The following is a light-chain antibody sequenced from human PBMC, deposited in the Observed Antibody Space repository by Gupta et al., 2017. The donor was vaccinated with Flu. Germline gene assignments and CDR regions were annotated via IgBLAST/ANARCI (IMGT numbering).Light chain of an antibody. V-gene: IGKV4-1*01. CDR2: WAS. J-gene: IGKJ1*01. CDR3: QRYYSTPRT. CDR1: QSVLYSSNNKNY. Sequence: NCKSSQSVLYSSNNKNYLAWYQHKPGQPPKLLIYWASTRESGVPDRFSGSGSGTDFTLTISSLQAEDVAVYYCQRYYSTPRTFGQGTKVEIK.